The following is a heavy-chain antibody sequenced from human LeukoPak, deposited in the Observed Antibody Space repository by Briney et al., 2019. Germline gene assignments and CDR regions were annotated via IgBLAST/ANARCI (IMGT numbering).Heavy chain of an antibody. CDR1: GFTFSSYA. Sequence: GGSLTLSCAASGFTFSSYAMSWIRQAPGKGLEWLSSISPTTGTTFYADSVKGRFTISRDKSNNTLYLQMNSLRAEDTAIYYCATKTSYGDRYFDYWGQGTLVTVSS. J-gene: IGHJ4*02. CDR2: ISPTTGTT. D-gene: IGHD4-17*01. V-gene: IGHV3-23*01. CDR3: ATKTSYGDRYFDY.